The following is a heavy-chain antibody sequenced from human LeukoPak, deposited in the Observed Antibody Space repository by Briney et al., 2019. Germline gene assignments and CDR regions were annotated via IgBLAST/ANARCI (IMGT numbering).Heavy chain of an antibody. CDR2: INHSGST. V-gene: IGHV4-34*01. CDR3: ARGRGVAAAGGGWFDP. CDR1: GGSFSGYY. Sequence: SETLSLTCAVYGGSFSGYYWSWIRQPPGKGLEWIGEINHSGSTNYNPSLKSRVTISVDTSKNQFSLKLSSVTAADTAVYYCARGRGVAAAGGGWFDPWGQGTLVNVSS. D-gene: IGHD6-13*01. J-gene: IGHJ5*02.